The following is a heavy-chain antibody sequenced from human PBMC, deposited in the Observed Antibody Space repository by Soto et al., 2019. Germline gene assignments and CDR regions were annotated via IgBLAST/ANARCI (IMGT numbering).Heavy chain of an antibody. V-gene: IGHV4-59*01. CDR1: GGSISSYY. J-gene: IGHJ5*01. Sequence: PSETLSLTCTVSGGSISSYYWSWIRQPPGKRLEWIGYIFYSGSTNYDPSLKSRVTISLDTSRNQFSLNLRSVTAADTAVYYCAGSISGDPCFDPWGQGTLVTSPQ. CDR2: IFYSGST. D-gene: IGHD2-21*01. CDR3: AGSISGDPCFDP.